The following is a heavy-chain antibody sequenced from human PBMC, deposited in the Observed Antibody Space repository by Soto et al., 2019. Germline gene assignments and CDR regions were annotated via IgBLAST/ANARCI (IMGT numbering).Heavy chain of an antibody. V-gene: IGHV3-30-3*01. CDR1: GFTFSSYA. CDR2: ISYDGSNK. J-gene: IGHJ4*02. D-gene: IGHD6-13*01. Sequence: QVQLVESGGGVVQPGRSLRLSCAASGFTFSSYAMHWVRQAPGKGLEWVAVISYDGSNKYYADSVKGRFTISRDNSKNTLYLQMNSLRAEDTAVYYCARDLFEIAAPDYWGQGTLVTVSS. CDR3: ARDLFEIAAPDY.